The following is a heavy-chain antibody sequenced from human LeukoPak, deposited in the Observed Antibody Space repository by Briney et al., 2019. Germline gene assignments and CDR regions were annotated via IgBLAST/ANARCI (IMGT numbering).Heavy chain of an antibody. Sequence: PSETLSLTCTVSGGSISSSYWSWIRQPPGKGLEWIGYIYDSGTINYNPSLKSRVTISIDRSKNQFSLKLRSVTAADTAVYYCARGGMGIQLWPFDYWGQGTLVTVSS. CDR3: ARGGMGIQLWPFDY. J-gene: IGHJ4*02. V-gene: IGHV4-59*08. CDR2: IYDSGTI. D-gene: IGHD5-18*01. CDR1: GGSISSSY.